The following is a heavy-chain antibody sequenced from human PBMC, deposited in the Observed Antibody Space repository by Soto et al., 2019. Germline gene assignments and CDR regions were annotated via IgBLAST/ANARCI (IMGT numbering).Heavy chain of an antibody. Sequence: PSETLSLTCTVSGGSISSSSYYWGWIRQPPGKGLEWIGSIYYSGSTYYNPSLKSRVTISVDTSKNQFSLKLSSVTAADTAVYYCARLPAGYSGYDSGGYMDVWGKGTTVTVSS. V-gene: IGHV4-39*01. J-gene: IGHJ6*03. CDR3: ARLPAGYSGYDSGGYMDV. CDR1: GGSISSSSYY. CDR2: IYYSGST. D-gene: IGHD5-12*01.